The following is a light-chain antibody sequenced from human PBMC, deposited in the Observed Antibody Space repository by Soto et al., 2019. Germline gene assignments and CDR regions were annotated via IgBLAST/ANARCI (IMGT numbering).Light chain of an antibody. Sequence: QSALTQPASVSGSPGQSITISCTGTRSDVGGYKYVSWYQQHPGKAPKLMIYEVSNRPSGVSNRFSGSKSGNTASLTISGLQAEDEADYYRSSYTSSSTLYVFGTGTRSPS. J-gene: IGLJ1*01. CDR1: RSDVGGYKY. CDR2: EVS. CDR3: SSYTSSSTLYV. V-gene: IGLV2-14*01.